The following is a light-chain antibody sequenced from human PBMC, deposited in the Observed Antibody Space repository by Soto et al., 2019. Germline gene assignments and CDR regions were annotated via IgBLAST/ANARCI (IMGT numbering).Light chain of an antibody. V-gene: IGKV1-27*01. J-gene: IGKJ1*01. CDR3: QKYDSAPWT. CDR1: RDITNY. Sequence: DIQMTQSPSSLSASVGDRVTITCRASRDITNYLAWYQQRPGKVPGLLIYAASTLQSGVPSRFSGSGSGTDFTHTISSLQPEDVATYYCQKYDSAPWTFGQGTKVEIK. CDR2: AAS.